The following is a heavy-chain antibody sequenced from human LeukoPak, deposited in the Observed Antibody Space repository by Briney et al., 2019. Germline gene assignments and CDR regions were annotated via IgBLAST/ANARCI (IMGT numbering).Heavy chain of an antibody. D-gene: IGHD2-8*01. V-gene: IGHV3-30*18. Sequence: GRSLRLSCAASGFTFSSYGMHWVRQAPGKGLEWVAVISYDGSNKYFADSVKGRFTISRDNSKNTLYLQMNSLRAEDTAVYYCAKDLVLMVYAMVRVGLAPDYYYYGMDVWGQGTTVTVSS. CDR3: AKDLVLMVYAMVRVGLAPDYYYYGMDV. CDR2: ISYDGSNK. CDR1: GFTFSSYG. J-gene: IGHJ6*02.